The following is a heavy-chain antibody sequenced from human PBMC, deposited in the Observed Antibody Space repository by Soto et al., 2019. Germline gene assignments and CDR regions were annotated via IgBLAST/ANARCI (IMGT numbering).Heavy chain of an antibody. V-gene: IGHV4-34*01. J-gene: IGHJ4*02. Sequence: SETLPLTCAVYGGSFSGYYWSWIRQPPGKGLEWIGEINHSGSTNYNPSLKSRVTISVDTSKNQFSLKLSSVTAADTAVYYCAREYGGNSGTFDYWGQGTLVTVSS. CDR3: AREYGGNSGTFDY. D-gene: IGHD2-21*02. CDR2: INHSGST. CDR1: GGSFSGYY.